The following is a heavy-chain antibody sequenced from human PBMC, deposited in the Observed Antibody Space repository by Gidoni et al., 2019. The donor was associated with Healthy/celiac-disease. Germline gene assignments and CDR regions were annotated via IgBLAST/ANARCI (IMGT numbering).Heavy chain of an antibody. CDR2: IFSNDEK. CDR1: GFSLSNARMG. D-gene: IGHD6-19*01. J-gene: IGHJ4*02. CDR3: ARGWYIAVAGTGFDY. V-gene: IGHV2-26*01. Sequence: QVTLKESGPVLVKPTETLTRTCTVPGFSLSNARMGVSWIRQPPGKALEWLAHIFSNDEKSYSTSLKSRLTISKDTSKSQVVLTMTNMDPVDTATYYCARGWYIAVAGTGFDYWGQGTLVTVSS.